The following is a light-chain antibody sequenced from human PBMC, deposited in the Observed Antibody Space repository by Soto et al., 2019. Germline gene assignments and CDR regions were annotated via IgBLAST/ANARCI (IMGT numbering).Light chain of an antibody. Sequence: SYELTQPPSVSVSPGQTVTTTCSGDNLGSKYASWYQVKPGQSPVLVINQDSQRPSGIPERFSGSNSGNTATLTISGTQAMDEADFYCQAWDSATAHVVFGGGTKLTVL. V-gene: IGLV3-1*01. CDR3: QAWDSATAHVV. J-gene: IGLJ2*01. CDR1: NLGSKY. CDR2: QDS.